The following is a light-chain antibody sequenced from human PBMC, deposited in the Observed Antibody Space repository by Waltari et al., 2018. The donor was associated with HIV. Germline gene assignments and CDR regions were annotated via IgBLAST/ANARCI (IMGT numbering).Light chain of an antibody. J-gene: IGKJ1*01. CDR3: QQHYSTPPA. V-gene: IGKV4-1*01. CDR2: WAS. Sequence: DIVMTQSPDSLAVSLGERATIHCQSSQSVLNSSNNKNYLTWYQQKPGQPPKLLIYWASTRESGVPDRFSGSGSGTDFTLTISSLQAEDVAVYYCQQHYSTPPAFGQGTKVEIK. CDR1: QSVLNSSNNKNY.